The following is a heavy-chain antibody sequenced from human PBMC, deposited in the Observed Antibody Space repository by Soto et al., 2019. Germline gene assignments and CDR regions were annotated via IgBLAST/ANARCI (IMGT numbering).Heavy chain of an antibody. J-gene: IGHJ6*02. CDR3: ARDRGDCSSVSCYGSFYYGMDV. CDR1: GYSFTSYW. Sequence: GESLKISCKGSGYSFTSYWISWVRQMPGKGLEWMGRIDPSDSYTNYSPSFQGHVTISADKSISTAYLQWSSLKASDTAVYYCARDRGDCSSVSCYGSFYYGMDVWGQGTTVTVSS. CDR2: IDPSDSYT. D-gene: IGHD2-2*01. V-gene: IGHV5-10-1*01.